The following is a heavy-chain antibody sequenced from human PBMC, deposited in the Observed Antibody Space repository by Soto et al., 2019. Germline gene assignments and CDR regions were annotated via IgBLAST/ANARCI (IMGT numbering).Heavy chain of an antibody. CDR2: IDWDDDK. CDR1: GFSLSTSGMC. D-gene: IGHD2-2*01. Sequence: SGPTLVNPTQTLTLTCTFSGFSLSTSGMCVSWIRQPPGKALEWLALIDWDDDKRYSPSLKSRLTITKDTSKNQVVLTMTNMDPVDTATYYCAHRGSRCSSTSCYSNWFDPWGQGTLVTVSS. J-gene: IGHJ5*02. V-gene: IGHV2-5*08. CDR3: AHRGSRCSSTSCYSNWFDP.